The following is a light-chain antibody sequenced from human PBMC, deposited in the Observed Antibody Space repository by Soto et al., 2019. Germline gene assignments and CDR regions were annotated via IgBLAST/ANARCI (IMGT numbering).Light chain of an antibody. J-gene: IGKJ3*01. CDR2: GAL. CDR1: QGIANY. Sequence: DIQMTQSPSSLSASLGDRVTITCRASQGIANYLAWYQHKPAEVPNLLIYGALTLQSGVSSRFSGSGSGTDFSLTISSLQPEDGATYYLQNYHSAPFTVGPGTKVEI. CDR3: QNYHSAPFT. V-gene: IGKV1-27*01.